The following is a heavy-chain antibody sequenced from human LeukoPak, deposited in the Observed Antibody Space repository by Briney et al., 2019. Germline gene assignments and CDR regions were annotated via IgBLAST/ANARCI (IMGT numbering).Heavy chain of an antibody. Sequence: SETLSLTCAVSGHSISTGYYWGWIRQPPGKGLEWIGSIHHTGSTNYNPSLKSRVSISVDTSNSQFSLKLSSVTAADTAIYYCARSAEMATTGGWSGGYHWGQGTLVTVSS. CDR2: IHHTGST. V-gene: IGHV4-38-2*01. D-gene: IGHD5-24*01. J-gene: IGHJ5*02. CDR3: ARSAEMATTGGWSGGYH. CDR1: GHSISTGYY.